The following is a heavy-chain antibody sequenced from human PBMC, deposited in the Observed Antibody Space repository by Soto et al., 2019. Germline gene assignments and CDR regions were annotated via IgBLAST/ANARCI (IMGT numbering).Heavy chain of an antibody. CDR3: ARERDTTMPLSFDY. J-gene: IGHJ4*02. V-gene: IGHV6-1*01. D-gene: IGHD5-18*01. CDR2: TYYKSKWYN. Sequence: QVQLQQSGPGLVKPSQTLSLTCAISGDSVSSSSAAWNWIRQSPSRGLEWLGRTYYKSKWYNDYAVSLKSRITIIPDTSKNQFSLQLNSVTPEDTAVYYCARERDTTMPLSFDYWGQGTLLTVSS. CDR1: GDSVSSSSAA.